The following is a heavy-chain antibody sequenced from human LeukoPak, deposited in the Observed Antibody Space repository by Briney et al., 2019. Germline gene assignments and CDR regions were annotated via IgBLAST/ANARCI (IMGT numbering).Heavy chain of an antibody. V-gene: IGHV1-18*01. CDR3: AREVTHHVYYGMDV. CDR1: GYTFINYD. J-gene: IGHJ6*02. CDR2: ISGYNGNT. D-gene: IGHD4-23*01. Sequence: ASVKVSCKASGYTFINYDIRRVRQPPAQGLEWMGWISGYNGNTNYAQKFQGRVTMTTDTSTSTAYMELRSLRSDDTAVYYCAREVTHHVYYGMDVWGQGTTVTVSS.